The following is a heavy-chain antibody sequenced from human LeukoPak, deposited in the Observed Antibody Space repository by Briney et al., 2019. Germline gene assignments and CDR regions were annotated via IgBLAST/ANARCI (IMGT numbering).Heavy chain of an antibody. D-gene: IGHD1-26*01. CDR3: AQWSRYFDY. CDR1: GFTFNNYA. CDR2: ST. J-gene: IGHJ4*02. Sequence: GGSLRLSCVASGFTFNNYAMTWVRQAPGKGLEWVSASTYYADSVKGRFTISRDNSKNTLYLQMNSLRAEDTALYFCAQWSRYFDYWGQGTLVTVSS. V-gene: IGHV3-23*01.